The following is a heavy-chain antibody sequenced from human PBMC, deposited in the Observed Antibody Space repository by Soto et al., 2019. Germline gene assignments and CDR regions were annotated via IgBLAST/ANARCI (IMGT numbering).Heavy chain of an antibody. Sequence: SETLSLTCTVSGGSISSSSYYWGWIRQPPGKGLEWIGSIYYSGSTNYNPSLKSRVTISVDTSKNQFSLKLSSVTAADTAVYYCARDAGAWYYYYYMDVWGKGTTVTVSS. CDR3: ARDAGAWYYYYYMDV. CDR2: IYYSGST. D-gene: IGHD3-10*01. J-gene: IGHJ6*03. CDR1: GGSISSSSYY. V-gene: IGHV4-39*07.